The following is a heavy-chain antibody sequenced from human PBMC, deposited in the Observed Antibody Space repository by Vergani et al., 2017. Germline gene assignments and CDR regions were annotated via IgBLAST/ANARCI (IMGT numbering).Heavy chain of an antibody. D-gene: IGHD6-19*01. CDR1: GGTFSSYA. J-gene: IGHJ5*02. Sequence: QVQLVQSGAEVKKPGSSVKVSCKASGGTFSSYAISWVRQAPGQGLEWMGGIIPIFGTANYAQTFQGRVTITADESTSTAYMELSSLRSEDTAVYYCARSDGGGAVAGNWFDPWGQGTLVTVSS. CDR2: IIPIFGTA. CDR3: ARSDGGGAVAGNWFDP. V-gene: IGHV1-69*01.